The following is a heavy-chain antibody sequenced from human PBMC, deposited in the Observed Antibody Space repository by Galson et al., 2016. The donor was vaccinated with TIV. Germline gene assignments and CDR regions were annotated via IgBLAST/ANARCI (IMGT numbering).Heavy chain of an antibody. D-gene: IGHD2-21*01. Sequence: SVKVSCKASGGTLKNYHIIWVRQAPRQGLEWMGGIVPVFGSGNYAQKFQGRATITADESTNTAYMELNSLKSDDTAVYFCARDPTSSPRVVSHYYYYGMDVWGQGTTVTVS. V-gene: IGHV1-69*13. CDR1: GGTLKNYH. J-gene: IGHJ6*02. CDR3: ARDPTSSPRVVSHYYYYGMDV. CDR2: IVPVFGSG.